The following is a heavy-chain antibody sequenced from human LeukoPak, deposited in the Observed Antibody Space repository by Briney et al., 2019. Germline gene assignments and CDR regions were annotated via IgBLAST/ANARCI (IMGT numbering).Heavy chain of an antibody. V-gene: IGHV4-34*01. CDR3: ARVGGYDWGFDY. Sequence: SETLSLTCAVYGGSFSGYYWSWIRQPPGKGLEWIGEINHSGGTNYNPSLKSRVTISVDTSKNQFSLKLSSVTAADTAVYYCARVGGYDWGFDYWGQGTLVTVSS. CDR2: INHSGGT. CDR1: GGSFSGYY. D-gene: IGHD5-12*01. J-gene: IGHJ4*02.